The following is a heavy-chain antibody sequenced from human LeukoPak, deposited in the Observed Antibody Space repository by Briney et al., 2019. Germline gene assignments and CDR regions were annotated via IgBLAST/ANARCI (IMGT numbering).Heavy chain of an antibody. Sequence: GGSLRLSCAASGFTFDDYAIHWVRQAPGKGLEWVSGISWNSFSIGYADSVEGRFTISRDNTKNSLYLQMNSLRAEDTALYHCARDYYYGSGTMDVWGKGTTVTISS. CDR2: ISWNSFSI. CDR3: ARDYYYGSGTMDV. V-gene: IGHV3-9*01. CDR1: GFTFDDYA. D-gene: IGHD3-10*01. J-gene: IGHJ6*04.